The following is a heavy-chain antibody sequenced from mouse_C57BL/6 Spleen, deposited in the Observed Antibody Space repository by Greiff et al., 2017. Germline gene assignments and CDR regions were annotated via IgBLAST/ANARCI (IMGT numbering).Heavy chain of an antibody. J-gene: IGHJ3*01. CDR1: GYTFTDYN. CDR3: ARPSYYGSSPAWFAY. CDR2: INPNNGGT. D-gene: IGHD1-1*01. Sequence: SGPELVKPGASVKIPCKASGYTFTDYNMDWVKQSHGKSLEWIGDINPNNGGTIYNQKFKGKATLTVDKSSSTAYMELRSLTSEDTAVYYCARPSYYGSSPAWFAYWGQGTLVTVSA. V-gene: IGHV1-18*01.